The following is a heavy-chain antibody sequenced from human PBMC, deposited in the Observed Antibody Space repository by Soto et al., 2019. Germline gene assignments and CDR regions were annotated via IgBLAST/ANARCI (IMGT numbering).Heavy chain of an antibody. D-gene: IGHD6-6*01. V-gene: IGHV1-18*01. Sequence: QVQLVQSGAEVKKPGASVKVSCKASGYTFITYGISWVRQAPGQGLEWMGWISSYNGNTNYAQKLQVRVTMTTDTSTTTAYRELRSLRSDDTADYYCARDRPTSSIRARDYYYAMDVWGQGTTVTVSS. CDR2: ISSYNGNT. J-gene: IGHJ6*02. CDR1: GYTFITYG. CDR3: ARDRPTSSIRARDYYYAMDV.